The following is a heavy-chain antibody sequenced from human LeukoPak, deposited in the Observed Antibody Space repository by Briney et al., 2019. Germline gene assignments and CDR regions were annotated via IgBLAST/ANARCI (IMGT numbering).Heavy chain of an antibody. CDR2: ISGGSFYI. CDR1: GFTFSRHS. J-gene: IGHJ4*02. Sequence: GGSLRLSCVASGFTFSRHSIHWVRQAPGKGLDWVSSISGGSFYIYYADSVKGRFTVSRDDAKNSVYLQMNSLRDEDTAIYYCTAGHAILGSTCSAYWGQGTLLTVSS. CDR3: TAGHAILGSTCSAY. D-gene: IGHD3-10*02. V-gene: IGHV3-21*01.